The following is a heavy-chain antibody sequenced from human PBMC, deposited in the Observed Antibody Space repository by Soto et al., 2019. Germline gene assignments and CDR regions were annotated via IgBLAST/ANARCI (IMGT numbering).Heavy chain of an antibody. J-gene: IGHJ6*02. CDR1: GDSVSSDSAA. CDR2: TDYRSKWSN. CDR3: AGVPWFRGMDV. Sequence: SQTLSLTCAISGDSVSSDSAAWIWIRQSPSRGLEWLGRTDYRSKWSNDYAVSVKSRITINPDTSKNQFSLHLNSVTPEDTAVDYCAGVPWFRGMDVWGQGTPVTVSS. D-gene: IGHD3-10*01. V-gene: IGHV6-1*01.